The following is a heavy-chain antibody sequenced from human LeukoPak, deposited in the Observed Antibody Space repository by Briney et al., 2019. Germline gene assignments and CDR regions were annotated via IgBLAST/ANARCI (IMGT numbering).Heavy chain of an antibody. V-gene: IGHV3-48*04. CDR3: ARVLGTGGYFYPDF. Sequence: GSLRLSCAASGFTFSNAWMSWVRQAPGKGLEWVSYISSSGSTIYHADSVKGRFTISRDNAKNSMYLQMSSLRAEDTAVYYCARVLGTGGYFYPDFWGQGTLVTVSS. CDR2: ISSSGSTI. CDR1: GFTFSNAW. D-gene: IGHD2-8*02. J-gene: IGHJ4*02.